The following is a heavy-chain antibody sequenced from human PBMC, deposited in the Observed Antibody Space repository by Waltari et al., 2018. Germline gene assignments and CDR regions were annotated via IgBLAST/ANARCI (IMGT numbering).Heavy chain of an antibody. Sequence: QVQLQQWGAGLLKPSETLSLTCAVYGGSFSGYSWRWLRQPPGKGLEWIGEINHSGSTNYNPSLKSRVTISVDTSKNQFSLKLSSVTAADTAVYYCARADHSSSWYVVDYWGQGTLVTVSS. V-gene: IGHV4-34*01. J-gene: IGHJ4*02. CDR1: GGSFSGYS. CDR2: INHSGST. D-gene: IGHD6-13*01. CDR3: ARADHSSSWYVVDY.